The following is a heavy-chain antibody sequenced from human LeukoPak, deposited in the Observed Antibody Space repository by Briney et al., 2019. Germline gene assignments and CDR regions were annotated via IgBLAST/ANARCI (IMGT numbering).Heavy chain of an antibody. CDR3: ARVLARYGDLDY. CDR2: INPNSRAT. V-gene: IGHV1-2*02. CDR1: GYTFTDYY. J-gene: IGHJ4*02. D-gene: IGHD4-17*01. Sequence: GASVKVSCKASGYTFTDYYIHWVRQAPGQGLEWMGWINPNSRATNYTQKFHVRVTMTRDTSISTAYLELNRLTSDDTAVYYCARVLARYGDLDYWGQGILVTVSS.